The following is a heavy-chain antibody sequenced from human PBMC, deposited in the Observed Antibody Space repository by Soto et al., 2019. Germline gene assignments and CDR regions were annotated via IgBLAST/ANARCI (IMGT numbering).Heavy chain of an antibody. D-gene: IGHD3-10*01. V-gene: IGHV3-48*03. CDR1: GFTFSSYE. J-gene: IGHJ4*02. Sequence: GGSLRLSCAASGFTFSSYEMNWVRQAPGKGLEWVSYISSSGSTIYYADSVKGRFTISRDNAKNSLYLQMNSLRAEDTAVHYCARQHGDLRSYFDYWGQGTLVTVSS. CDR2: ISSSGSTI. CDR3: ARQHGDLRSYFDY.